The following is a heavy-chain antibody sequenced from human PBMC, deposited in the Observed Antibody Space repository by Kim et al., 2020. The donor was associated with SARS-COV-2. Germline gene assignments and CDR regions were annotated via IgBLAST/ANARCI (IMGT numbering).Heavy chain of an antibody. J-gene: IGHJ3*02. D-gene: IGHD5-18*01. CDR3: ARVRTAMPGDAFDI. V-gene: IGHV1-46*01. Sequence: AQKFPGRVTMTRNTSTSTVYMELSSLRSEDTAVYYCARVRTAMPGDAFDIWGQGTMVTVSS.